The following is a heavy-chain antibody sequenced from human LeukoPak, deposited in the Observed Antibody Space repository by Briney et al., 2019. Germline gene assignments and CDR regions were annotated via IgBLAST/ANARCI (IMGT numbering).Heavy chain of an antibody. J-gene: IGHJ6*03. Sequence: SQTLSLTCTVSGGSISSSSYYWGWIRQPPGKGLEWIGSIYYSGSTYYNPSLKSRVTISVDTSKNQFSLKLSSVTAADTAVYYCAREVRGGYYYYYYMDVWGKGTTVTVSS. CDR2: IYYSGST. D-gene: IGHD3-10*01. CDR3: AREVRGGYYYYYYMDV. CDR1: GGSISSSSYY. V-gene: IGHV4-39*07.